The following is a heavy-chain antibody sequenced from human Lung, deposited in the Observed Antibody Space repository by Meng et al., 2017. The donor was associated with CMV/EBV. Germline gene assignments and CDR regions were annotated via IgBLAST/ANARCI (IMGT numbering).Heavy chain of an antibody. D-gene: IGHD3-10*01. V-gene: IGHV1-69*05. J-gene: IGHJ6*02. CDR1: GGTFSNYA. CDR2: IIPIFGTA. Sequence: SXXVSXKASGGTFSNYAVSWVRQAPGQGLEWMGGIIPIFGTANYAQKWQRRVTFTTDASTGTAYMEMSSLTSEDTAVYYCATSLFGGSGTTYCSNYGVDVWXQGTTVTVSS. CDR3: ATSLFGGSGTTYCSNYGVDV.